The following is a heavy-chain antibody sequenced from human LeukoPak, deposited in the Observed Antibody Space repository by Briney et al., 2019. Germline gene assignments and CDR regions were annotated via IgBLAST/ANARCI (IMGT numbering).Heavy chain of an antibody. V-gene: IGHV1-2*02. CDR1: GCTFTGYY. CDR3: ATLVIAVAGGFGDY. Sequence: ASVKVSCKASGCTFTGYYMHWVRQAPGQGLEWMGWINPNSGGTNYAQKFQGRVTMTRDTSISTGYMELSRLRSDDTAVYYCATLVIAVAGGFGDYWGQGTLVTVSS. CDR2: INPNSGGT. J-gene: IGHJ4*02. D-gene: IGHD6-19*01.